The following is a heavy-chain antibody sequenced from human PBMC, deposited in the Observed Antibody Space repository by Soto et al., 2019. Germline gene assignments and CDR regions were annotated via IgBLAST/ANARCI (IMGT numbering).Heavy chain of an antibody. Sequence: QVRLVESGGGVVQPGRSLRLSCTASGFSFSSYAMYWFRQPPGKGLEWVAVISHDGINKHYADSVKGRVTVSSDNSNHSLDLQLNSLRGEDTAMYYCARDMYSSDYFVTWFEPWGQGTLVTVSS. CDR3: ARDMYSSDYFVTWFEP. V-gene: IGHV3-30-3*01. D-gene: IGHD6-19*01. J-gene: IGHJ5*02. CDR2: ISHDGINK. CDR1: GFSFSSYA.